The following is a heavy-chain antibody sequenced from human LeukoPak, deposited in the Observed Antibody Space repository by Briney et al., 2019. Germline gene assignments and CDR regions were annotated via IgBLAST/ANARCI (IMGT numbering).Heavy chain of an antibody. D-gene: IGHD3-10*01. CDR1: GFTFSSYA. Sequence: GGSLRLSCAASGFTFSSYAMSWVRQAPGKGLEWVSAISGSGGSTYYADSVKGRFTISRDNSKITLYLQMNSLRAEDTAVYYCAKGHRITMVRGVRFDYWGQGTLVTVSS. V-gene: IGHV3-23*01. J-gene: IGHJ4*02. CDR2: ISGSGGST. CDR3: AKGHRITMVRGVRFDY.